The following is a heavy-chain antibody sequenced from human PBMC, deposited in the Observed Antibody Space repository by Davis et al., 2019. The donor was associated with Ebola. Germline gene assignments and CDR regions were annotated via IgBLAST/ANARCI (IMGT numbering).Heavy chain of an antibody. J-gene: IGHJ4*02. CDR3: ASPSDGY. CDR1: GGSFSGYY. CDR2: INHSGST. Sequence: PSETLSLTCAVYGGSFSGYYWSWIRQPPGKGLEWIGEINHSGSTNYNPSLKSRVTISVDTSKNQLSLKLSSVTAAETAVYYCASPSDGYWGQGTLVTVSS. V-gene: IGHV4-34*01. D-gene: IGHD6-6*01.